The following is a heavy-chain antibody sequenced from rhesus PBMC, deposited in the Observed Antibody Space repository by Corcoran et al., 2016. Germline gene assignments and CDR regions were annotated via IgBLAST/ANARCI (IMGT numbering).Heavy chain of an antibody. CDR2: IYGSSTRP. V-gene: IGHV4S10*01. CDR3: ARGYCSGIYCYGPSFSVHFDY. CDR1: GGSISDSYR. Sequence: QVQLQELGPGVVKPSETLSLTCAVSGGSISDSYRWSWIRQPPGKGPEWIGYIYGSSTRPNSTPPLKRRVTISKDPSKNQFSLKLSSVTAADTAVYYCARGYCSGIYCYGPSFSVHFDYWGQGVLVTVSS. J-gene: IGHJ4*01. D-gene: IGHD2-27*01.